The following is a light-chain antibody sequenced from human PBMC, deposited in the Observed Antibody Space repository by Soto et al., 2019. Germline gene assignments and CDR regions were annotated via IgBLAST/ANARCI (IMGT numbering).Light chain of an antibody. V-gene: IGKV3-20*01. CDR3: QQYDSSART. CDR1: QSVRSSF. Sequence: EIVLTQSPGTLSLSPGGRATLSCRASQSVRSSFLAWYQQKPGQAPRLLIYAASSRATGIPDRFSGSGSGTDFTLTISRLEPEDFAVYYCQQYDSSARTFGQGSKLEIK. CDR2: AAS. J-gene: IGKJ2*01.